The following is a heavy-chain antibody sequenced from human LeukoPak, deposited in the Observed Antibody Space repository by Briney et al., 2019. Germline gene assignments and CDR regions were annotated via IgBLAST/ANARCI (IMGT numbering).Heavy chain of an antibody. CDR3: ARVLDTAGMAY. Sequence: GGSLRLSCAASGFTFSSYAMHWVRQAPGKGLEWVAVISYDGSNKYYADSVKGRFSISRDNSKNTLYLQMNSLGAEDTAVYYCARVLDTAGMAYWGQGTLVTVSS. J-gene: IGHJ4*02. CDR2: ISYDGSNK. CDR1: GFTFSSYA. V-gene: IGHV3-30-3*01. D-gene: IGHD5-18*01.